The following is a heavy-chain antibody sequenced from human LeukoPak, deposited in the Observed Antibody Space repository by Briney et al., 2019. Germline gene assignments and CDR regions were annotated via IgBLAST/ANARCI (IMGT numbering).Heavy chain of an antibody. CDR1: GGSISNSSYY. V-gene: IGHV4-39*01. CDR3: ARQPRSYDFWSGYSVY. J-gene: IGHJ4*02. CDR2: IYYSGST. Sequence: SETLSLTCTVSGGSISNSSYYWGWIRQPPGKGLEWIGSIYYSGSTSYNPSLKSRVTISVDTSKNQFSLKLNSVTAADTAVYYCARQPRSYDFWSGYSVYWGQGTLVTVSS. D-gene: IGHD3-3*01.